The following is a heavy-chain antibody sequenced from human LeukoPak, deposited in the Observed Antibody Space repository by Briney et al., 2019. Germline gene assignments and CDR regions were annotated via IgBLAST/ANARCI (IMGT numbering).Heavy chain of an antibody. CDR2: IYYSRST. V-gene: IGHV4-59*01. CDR1: GGSITSYY. CDR3: ARGPSY. J-gene: IGHJ4*02. Sequence: SETLSLTCTVSGGSITSYYWSWIRQPPGKGLEWIGYIYYSRSTNYNPSLRSRVTISVDTSKNQFSLKLSSVTAADTAVYYCARGPSYWGQGTLVTVSS.